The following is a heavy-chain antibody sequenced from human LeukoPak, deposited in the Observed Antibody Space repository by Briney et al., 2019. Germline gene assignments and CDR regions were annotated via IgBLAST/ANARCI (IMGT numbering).Heavy chain of an antibody. V-gene: IGHV3-30*02. CDR2: IRYDGGNK. J-gene: IGHJ6*02. CDR1: GFTFSSYG. CDR3: AKIMVRGVNPYYYGMDV. D-gene: IGHD3-10*01. Sequence: GGSLRLSCAASGFTFSSYGMHWVRQAPGKGLEWVAFIRYDGGNKYYADSVKGRFTISRDNSKNTLYLQMNSLRAEDTAVYYCAKIMVRGVNPYYYGMDVWGQGTTVTVSS.